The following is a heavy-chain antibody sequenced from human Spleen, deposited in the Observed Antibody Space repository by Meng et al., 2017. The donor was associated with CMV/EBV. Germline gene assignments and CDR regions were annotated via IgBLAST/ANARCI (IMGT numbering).Heavy chain of an antibody. CDR3: ARGNSGSYVGYYGMDV. J-gene: IGHJ6*02. D-gene: IGHD1-26*01. CDR2: IYSGGST. CDR1: GLTVSSNY. V-gene: IGHV3-53*01. Sequence: GESLKISCAASGLTVSSNYMSWVRQAPGKGLEWVSVIYSGGSTYYADSVKGRFTISRDNSKNTLYLQMNSLRAEDTAVYYCARGNSGSYVGYYGMDVWGQGTTVTVSS.